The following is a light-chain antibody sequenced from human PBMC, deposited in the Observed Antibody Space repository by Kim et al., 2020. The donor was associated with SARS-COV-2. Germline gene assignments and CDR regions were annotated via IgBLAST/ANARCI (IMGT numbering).Light chain of an antibody. J-gene: IGKJ5*01. V-gene: IGKV1-12*01. CDR2: AAS. CDR3: QQAKSFPIT. CDR1: QNINDR. Sequence: ASVGDTVSITCRASQNINDRLAWYQQKPGKAPKVLIYAASSLQSGVPSRFSGSRSGTDFTLTVSSLQPEDSATYYCQQAKSFPITFGRGTRLEIK.